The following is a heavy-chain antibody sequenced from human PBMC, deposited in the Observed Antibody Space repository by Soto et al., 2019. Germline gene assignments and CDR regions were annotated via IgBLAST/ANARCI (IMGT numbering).Heavy chain of an antibody. CDR2: IYDSGST. D-gene: IGHD3-10*01. CDR1: GVSITSGGYY. J-gene: IGHJ4*02. Sequence: TLSLTCTVSGVSITSGGYYWSWIRQHPGKGLEWLGYIYDSGSTFYNPSLKSRITLSVDTSKNQFSLKLSSVTVADTAVYFCARKQAGYFYGIDYWGKGTLVTVSS. CDR3: ARKQAGYFYGIDY. V-gene: IGHV4-31*03.